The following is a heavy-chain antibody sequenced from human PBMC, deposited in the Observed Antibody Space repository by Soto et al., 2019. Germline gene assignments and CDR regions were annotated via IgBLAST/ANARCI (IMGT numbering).Heavy chain of an antibody. CDR2: MDQDGSER. D-gene: IGHD3-16*01. CDR1: GFTFSTYW. J-gene: IGHJ4*02. CDR3: VGGGNFFIY. Sequence: EVQLVESGGGLVQPGGSLRLSCAASGFTFSTYWMTWVRQPPGKGLEWVANMDQDGSERYYVDSVRGRFTLSRDNAKNSLYLQMNSLRAEDTAVYYCVGGGNFFIYWGQGTLVTVSP. V-gene: IGHV3-7*01.